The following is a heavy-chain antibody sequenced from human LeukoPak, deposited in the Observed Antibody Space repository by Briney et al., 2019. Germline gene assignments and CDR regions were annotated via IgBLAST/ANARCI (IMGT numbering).Heavy chain of an antibody. D-gene: IGHD3-22*01. CDR2: ISYDGSNK. V-gene: IGHV3-30-3*01. Sequence: GGSLRLSCAASGFTFSSYSMSWVRQAPGKGLEWVAVISYDGSNKYYADSVKGRFTISRDNSKNTLYLQMNSLRAEDTAVYYCARDYYDSSGYWGFDYWGQGTLVTVSS. CDR1: GFTFSSYS. CDR3: ARDYYDSSGYWGFDY. J-gene: IGHJ4*02.